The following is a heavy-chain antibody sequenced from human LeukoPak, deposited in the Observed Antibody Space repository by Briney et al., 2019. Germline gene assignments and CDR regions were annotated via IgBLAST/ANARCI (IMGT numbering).Heavy chain of an antibody. V-gene: IGHV3-7*01. D-gene: IGHD2-2*01. Sequence: GGSLRLSCAASGFTFRNYWMSWVRQAPGTGLEWVANIKQDGSDRNYVTSVRGRFTISRDNAESSLYLQMNSLRAEDTAVYYCVRFSVSCYAFDIWGQGTMVTVSS. J-gene: IGHJ3*02. CDR2: IKQDGSDR. CDR3: VRFSVSCYAFDI. CDR1: GFTFRNYW.